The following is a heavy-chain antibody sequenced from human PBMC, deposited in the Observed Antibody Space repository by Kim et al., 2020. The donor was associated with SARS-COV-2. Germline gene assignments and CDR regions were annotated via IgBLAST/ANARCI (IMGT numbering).Heavy chain of an antibody. D-gene: IGHD2-15*01. V-gene: IGHV3-30*07. J-gene: IGHJ4*02. Sequence: YTASGKGRFTISRDNSKNTLYLQMNSLRAEDTAVYYCASPLYCSGGSCYSWGQGTLVTVSS. CDR3: ASPLYCSGGSCYS.